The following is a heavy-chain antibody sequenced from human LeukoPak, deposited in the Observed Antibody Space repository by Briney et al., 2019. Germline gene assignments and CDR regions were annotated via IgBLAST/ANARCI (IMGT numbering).Heavy chain of an antibody. D-gene: IGHD4-23*01. Sequence: ASVKVSCKASGYTFTSYGISWVRQAPGQGLEWMGWISAYNGNTIYAQKLQGRVTMTRDTSTSTVYMELSSLRSEDTAVYYCARESYGGTGRSGGQYVVWGRGTLVTVSS. CDR2: ISAYNGNT. CDR1: GYTFTSYG. CDR3: ARESYGGTGRSGGQYVV. J-gene: IGHJ4*02. V-gene: IGHV1-18*01.